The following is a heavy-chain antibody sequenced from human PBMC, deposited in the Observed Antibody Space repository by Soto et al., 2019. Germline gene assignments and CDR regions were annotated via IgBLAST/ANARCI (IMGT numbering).Heavy chain of an antibody. Sequence: QVQLVQSGTEVKKPGASVKVSGKASGYTFTSYGISWVRQAPGQGLEWMGWIRAYNGNTNYAQKLQGRVTMTTDTSTSTAYIELRSLRADATAVYYGARDAPPRDYWGQGTLVTVSS. V-gene: IGHV1-18*01. CDR1: GYTFTSYG. CDR3: ARDAPPRDY. CDR2: IRAYNGNT. J-gene: IGHJ4*02.